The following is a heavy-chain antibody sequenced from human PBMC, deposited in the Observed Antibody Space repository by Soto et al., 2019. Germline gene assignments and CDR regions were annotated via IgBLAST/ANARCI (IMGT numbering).Heavy chain of an antibody. CDR3: VKDLLAATEYSQH. D-gene: IGHD2-15*01. J-gene: IGHJ1*01. Sequence: GRSLRLSCSASGFTFSSYAMHWVRQAPGKGLEYVSAISSNGGSTYYADSVKGRFTISRDNSKNTLYLQMSSLRAEDTAVYYCVKDLLAATEYSQHWGQGTLVTVSS. CDR1: GFTFSSYA. V-gene: IGHV3-64D*09. CDR2: ISSNGGST.